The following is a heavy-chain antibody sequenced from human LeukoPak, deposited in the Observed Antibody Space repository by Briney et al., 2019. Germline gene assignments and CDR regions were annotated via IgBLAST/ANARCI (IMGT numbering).Heavy chain of an antibody. CDR1: GFTVSSYL. Sequence: PGGSLRLSCAASGFTVSSYLMSWVRQAPGKGLELVANIKQDGSEKYYVDSVKGRFTISRDNAKNSLYLQMNSLRAEDTAVYYCARNQRRLDYWGQGTLVTVSS. CDR3: ARNQRRLDY. V-gene: IGHV3-7*01. CDR2: IKQDGSEK. D-gene: IGHD1-14*01. J-gene: IGHJ4*02.